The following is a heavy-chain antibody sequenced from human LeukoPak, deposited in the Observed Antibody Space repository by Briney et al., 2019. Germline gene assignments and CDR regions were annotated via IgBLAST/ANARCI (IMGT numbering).Heavy chain of an antibody. CDR2: IHSSGNN. J-gene: IGHJ4*02. CDR1: GCTINKHY. V-gene: IGHV4-59*08. D-gene: IGHD1-26*01. CDR3: VRHGGSYFIY. Sequence: PSETLTLTCTVSGCTINKHYRSWIRQPPGKALEWIGYIHSSGNNVYNPSLKSRVTIAVATSKKQFSLKLSSVTAVDTAIYYCVRHGGSYFIYWGQGTLVTVSS.